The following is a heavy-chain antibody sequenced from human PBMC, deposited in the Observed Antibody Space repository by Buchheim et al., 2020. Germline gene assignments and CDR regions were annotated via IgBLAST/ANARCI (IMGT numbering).Heavy chain of an antibody. V-gene: IGHV3-74*01. D-gene: IGHD5-24*01. CDR1: GFTVSGYW. CDR3: ARGGYSTDGSSDY. Sequence: EVHLVESGGGLVQPGGSLRLSCAASGFTVSGYWMHWVRHVPGQGLVWVSRINSDGGTNYADSVQGRFTISRANAKNMVYLQMNSLRAEDTAIYYCARGGYSTDGSSDYWGQGTL. J-gene: IGHJ4*02. CDR2: INSDGGT.